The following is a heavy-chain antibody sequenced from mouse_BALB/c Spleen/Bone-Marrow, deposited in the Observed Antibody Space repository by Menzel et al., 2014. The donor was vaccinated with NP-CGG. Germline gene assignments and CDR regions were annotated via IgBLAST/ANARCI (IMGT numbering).Heavy chain of an antibody. CDR1: GYTFTSYY. CDR3: TSFAY. J-gene: IGHJ3*01. Sequence: VQLVESGAELVKPGASVKLSCKASGYTFTSYYMYWVKQRPGQGLEWIGEINPSNGGTNFNEKFKSKATLTVDKSSSTAYMQLSSLTSEDSAVYFCTSFAYWVQGTLVTVSA. V-gene: IGHV1S81*02. CDR2: INPSNGGT.